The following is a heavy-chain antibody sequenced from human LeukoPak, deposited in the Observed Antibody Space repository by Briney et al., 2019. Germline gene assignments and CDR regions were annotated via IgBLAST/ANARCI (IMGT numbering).Heavy chain of an antibody. D-gene: IGHD6-19*01. V-gene: IGHV4-59*01. CDR2: INFSGST. CDR1: GGSLSTYY. CDR3: ARFEVVAGSFWFDP. J-gene: IGHJ5*02. Sequence: SETLSLTCTVSGGSLSTYYWSWIRQPPGKGLEWIGYINFSGSTNYDPSLKSRVTISVDTSKNQFSLNLSSVTAADTALYYCARFEVVAGSFWFDPWGQGTLVTVSS.